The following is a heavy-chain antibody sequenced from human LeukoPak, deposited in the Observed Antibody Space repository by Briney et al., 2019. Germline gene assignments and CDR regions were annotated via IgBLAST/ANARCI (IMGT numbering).Heavy chain of an antibody. J-gene: IGHJ3*02. CDR2: ISSSGSII. CDR1: GFTFSSYE. CDR3: VRDVGGFDI. Sequence: PGGSLRLSCAASGFTFSSYEMNWVHQAPGKGLEWVSYISSSGSIIYFADSVRGRFTVSRDNAKNSLYLQMNSLRAEDTAVYYCVRDVGGFDIWGQGTMVTVSS. D-gene: IGHD3-16*01. V-gene: IGHV3-48*03.